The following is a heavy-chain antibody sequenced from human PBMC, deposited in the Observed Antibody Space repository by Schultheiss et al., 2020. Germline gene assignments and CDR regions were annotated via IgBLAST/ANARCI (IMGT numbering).Heavy chain of an antibody. Sequence: GGSLRLSCAASGFTFSSYGMHWVRQAPGKWLEWVAVIWYDGSNKYYADSVKGRFTISRDNSKNTLYLQMNSLRAEDTAVYYCARAEDYDYIWGSYRYGYAFDIWGQGTMVTVSS. J-gene: IGHJ3*02. CDR3: ARAEDYDYIWGSYRYGYAFDI. D-gene: IGHD3-16*02. CDR2: IWYDGSNK. CDR1: GFTFSSYG. V-gene: IGHV3-33*01.